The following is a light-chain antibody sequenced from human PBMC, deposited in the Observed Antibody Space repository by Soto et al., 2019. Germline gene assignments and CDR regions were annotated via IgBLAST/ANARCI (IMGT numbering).Light chain of an antibody. CDR2: DVS. CDR1: SSDVGAYNL. V-gene: IGLV2-14*02. CDR3: SSYTNTSTLV. Sequence: QSALTQPASVSGSPGQSITISCTGTSSDVGAYNLVSWYQQHPGRAPKLFIFDVSDRPSGVSDRFSGSKSGNTASLTISGLQAEVEASYYCSSYTNTSTLVFGGGTKLTVL. J-gene: IGLJ3*02.